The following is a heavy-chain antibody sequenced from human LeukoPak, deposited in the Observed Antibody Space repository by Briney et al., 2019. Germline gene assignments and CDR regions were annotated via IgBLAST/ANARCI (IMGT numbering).Heavy chain of an antibody. D-gene: IGHD4-17*01. V-gene: IGHV3-23*01. Sequence: GGSLRLSCAASGFTFGSYAMTWVRQAPGKGLEWVSSISENGESTYYADSVKGRFTISRDNSRNTLYLQMNSLRAEDTAVYYCASYFHYGDYASLWYWGQGTLVTVSS. CDR3: ASYFHYGDYASLWY. J-gene: IGHJ4*02. CDR2: ISENGEST. CDR1: GFTFGSYA.